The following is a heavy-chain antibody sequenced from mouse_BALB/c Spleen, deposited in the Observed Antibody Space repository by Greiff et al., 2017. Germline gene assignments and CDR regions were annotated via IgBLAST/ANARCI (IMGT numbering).Heavy chain of an antibody. D-gene: IGHD1-3*01. CDR2: IDPENGDT. J-gene: IGHJ3*01. CDR3: NVKGRGFSFAY. V-gene: IGHV14-4*02. CDR1: GFNIKDYY. Sequence: VQLKQSGAELVRSGASVKLSCTASGFNIKDYYMHWVKQRPEQGLEWIGWIDPENGDTEYAPKFQGKATMTADTSSNTAYLQLSSLTSEDTAVYYCNVKGRGFSFAYWGQGTLVTVSA.